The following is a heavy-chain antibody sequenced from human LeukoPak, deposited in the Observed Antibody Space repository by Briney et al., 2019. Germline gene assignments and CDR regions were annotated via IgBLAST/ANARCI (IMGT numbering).Heavy chain of an antibody. D-gene: IGHD3-3*01. J-gene: IGHJ6*02. CDR2: IYYSGST. CDR3: ARDYYDFWSGYTYYGMDV. CDR1: GGSISSYY. Sequence: SETLSLTCTVSGGSISSYYWSWIRQPPGKGLEWIGYIYYSGSTNYNPSLKSRVTISVDTSKNQFSLKLSSVTAADTAVYYCARDYYDFWSGYTYYGMDVWGQGTTVTVSS. V-gene: IGHV4-59*01.